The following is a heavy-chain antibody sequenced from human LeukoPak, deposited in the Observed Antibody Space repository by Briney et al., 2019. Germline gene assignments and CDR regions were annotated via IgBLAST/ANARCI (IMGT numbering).Heavy chain of an antibody. J-gene: IGHJ4*02. V-gene: IGHV3-20*03. D-gene: IGHD3-10*01. Sequence: GGSLRLSSAASGLTFGDYGMSWVRQAPGKGLEWVSGINWNGGSTGYADSVKGRFTISRDNAKNSLYMQMNSLRAEDTALYYCARDYYGSGSLNWGQGTLVTVSS. CDR2: INWNGGST. CDR1: GLTFGDYG. CDR3: ARDYYGSGSLN.